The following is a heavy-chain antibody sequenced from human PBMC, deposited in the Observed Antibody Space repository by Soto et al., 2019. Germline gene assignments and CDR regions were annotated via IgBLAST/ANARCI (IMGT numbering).Heavy chain of an antibody. Sequence: GGSLSLSCAASGFTFSSYGMHWVRQAPGKGLEWVAVIWYDGSNKYYADSVKGRFTISSDNSKNTLHLQMNSMRAEDTAVYYCARAGYSNGGNWFDPWDQGTLVTVSS. D-gene: IGHD2-15*01. J-gene: IGHJ5*02. CDR1: GFTFSSYG. CDR2: IWYDGSNK. CDR3: ARAGYSNGGNWFDP. V-gene: IGHV3-33*01.